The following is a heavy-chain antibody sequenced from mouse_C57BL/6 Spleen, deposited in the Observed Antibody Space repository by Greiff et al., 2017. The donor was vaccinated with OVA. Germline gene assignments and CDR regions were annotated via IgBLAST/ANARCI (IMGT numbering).Heavy chain of an antibody. J-gene: IGHJ4*01. V-gene: IGHV1-55*01. CDR3: ARPYLLVGYYAMDY. CDR1: GYTFTSYW. CDR2: IYPGSGST. Sequence: QVQLKEPGAELVKPGASVKMSCKASGYTFTSYWITWVKQRPGQGLEWIGDIYPGSGSTNYNEKFKSKATLTVDTSSSTAYMQLSSLTSEDSAVYYCARPYLLVGYYAMDYWGQGTSVTVSS. D-gene: IGHD2-1*01.